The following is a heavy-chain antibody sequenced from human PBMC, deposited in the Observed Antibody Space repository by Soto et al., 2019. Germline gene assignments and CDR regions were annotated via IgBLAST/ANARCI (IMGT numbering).Heavy chain of an antibody. CDR3: ARAYRNYGDYDN. J-gene: IGHJ4*02. D-gene: IGHD4-17*01. Sequence: SGPTLVNPTQTLTLTCTFSGFSLNTRGMCVSWIRQPPGKALEWLALIDWDDDKYYSTSLKTRLTISKDTSDNLVFLAMSNMDPVDTATYYCARAYRNYGDYDNWGQGALVTVSS. V-gene: IGHV2-70*01. CDR1: GFSLNTRGMC. CDR2: IDWDDDK.